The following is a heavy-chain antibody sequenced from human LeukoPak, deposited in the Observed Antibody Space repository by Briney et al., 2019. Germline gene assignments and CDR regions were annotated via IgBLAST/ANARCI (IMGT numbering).Heavy chain of an antibody. CDR3: ARCLRGGWYGAFDI. CDR1: GGSISSYY. D-gene: IGHD6-19*01. V-gene: IGHV4-59*01. Sequence: SETLSLTCTVSGGSISSYYGSWIRQPPGKGLEGIGYIYYSGSTNYNPSLKSRVTIPVDTSKNQFSLKLSSVTAADTAVYCCARCLRGGWYGAFDIWGQGTMVTVSS. J-gene: IGHJ3*02. CDR2: IYYSGST.